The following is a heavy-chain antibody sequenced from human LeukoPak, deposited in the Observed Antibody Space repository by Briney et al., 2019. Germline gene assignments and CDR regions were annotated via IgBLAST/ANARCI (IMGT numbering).Heavy chain of an antibody. J-gene: IGHJ6*02. CDR1: GFTFSDYY. Sequence: GSLRLSCAASGFTFSDYYMSWIRQPPGKGLEWIGSIYYSGSTYYNPSLKSRVTISVDTSKNQFSLKLSSVTAADTAVYYCARDVLSGPPYYYYYGMDVWGQGTTVTVSS. CDR2: IYYSGST. V-gene: IGHV4-38-2*02. CDR3: ARDVLSGPPYYYYYGMDV. D-gene: IGHD2/OR15-2a*01.